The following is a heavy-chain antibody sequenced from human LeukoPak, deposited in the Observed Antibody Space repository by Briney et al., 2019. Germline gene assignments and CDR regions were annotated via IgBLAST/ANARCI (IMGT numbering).Heavy chain of an antibody. V-gene: IGHV3-23*01. CDR3: AKASLSGSGSYDY. CDR1: GFTFSSYA. J-gene: IGHJ4*02. Sequence: GGSLRLSCAASGFTFSSYAMSWVRQAPGKGLEWVSRISGSGGNTYYADSVKGRFTISKDKSKNTLYLQMNSLRAEDTAVYYCAKASLSGSGSYDYWGQGTQVTVSS. CDR2: ISGSGGNT. D-gene: IGHD6-25*01.